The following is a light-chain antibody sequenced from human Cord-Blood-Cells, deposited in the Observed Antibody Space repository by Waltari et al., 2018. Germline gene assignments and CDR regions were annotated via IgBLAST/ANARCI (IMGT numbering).Light chain of an antibody. CDR3: SSYTSSSTVV. J-gene: IGLJ2*01. Sequence: QSALTQPASVSGSPGQSITISCTGTSSDVGGYNYVSWYQQHPGKAPKRRIYEVSNRPSGVSNRFSGSKSGNTASLTISGLQAEDEADYYCSSYTSSSTVVFGGGTKLTVL. V-gene: IGLV2-14*01. CDR1: SSDVGGYNY. CDR2: EVS.